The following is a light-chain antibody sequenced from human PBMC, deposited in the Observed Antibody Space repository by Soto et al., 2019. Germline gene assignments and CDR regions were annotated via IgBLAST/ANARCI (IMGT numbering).Light chain of an antibody. J-gene: IGKJ1*01. CDR2: GAS. V-gene: IGKV3-20*01. Sequence: EIVLTQNPGTLSLSPGERATLSCRASQSVSSSYLAWYQQKPGQAPRLLIYGASSRATGIPDRFSGSGSGTDFTLTISRLEPEDFAVYYCQQYGSSRTFGQGTKVDIK. CDR3: QQYGSSRT. CDR1: QSVSSSY.